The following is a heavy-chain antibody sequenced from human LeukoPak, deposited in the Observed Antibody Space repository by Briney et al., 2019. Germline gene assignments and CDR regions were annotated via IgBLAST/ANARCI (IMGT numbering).Heavy chain of an antibody. CDR1: GDSVSTKDYY. V-gene: IGHV4-31*03. D-gene: IGHD2-15*01. Sequence: SQTLSLTCTVSGDSVSTKDYYWGWIRQPLGKGLEWIGYIYHSGESYFNPSLKSRVTMSVDKSKNQFSLNLTSVTAADTAVYYCARDYCSGGSCYFHVFDVWGQGTTVTVSS. J-gene: IGHJ3*01. CDR2: IYHSGES. CDR3: ARDYCSGGSCYFHVFDV.